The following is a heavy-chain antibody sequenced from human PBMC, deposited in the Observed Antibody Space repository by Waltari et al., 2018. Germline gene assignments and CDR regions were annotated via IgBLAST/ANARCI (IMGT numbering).Heavy chain of an antibody. CDR1: GFTFSSYS. D-gene: IGHD1-26*01. V-gene: IGHV3-21*01. J-gene: IGHJ5*02. CDR2: ISSSSSYI. Sequence: EVQLVESGGGLVKPGGSLRLSCAASGFTFSSYSMNWVRQAPGKGLEWVSSISSSSSYIYYADSVKGRFTISRDNAKNSLYLQMNSLRAEDTAVYYCASQKGSFKIVGATTSWGQGTLVTVSS. CDR3: ASQKGSFKIVGATTS.